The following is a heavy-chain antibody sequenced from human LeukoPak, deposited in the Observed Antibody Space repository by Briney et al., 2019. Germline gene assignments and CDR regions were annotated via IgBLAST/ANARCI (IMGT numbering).Heavy chain of an antibody. CDR3: AGRVNYFFDS. V-gene: IGHV4-59*08. CDR2: IFYTGST. Sequence: SETLSLTCTVSGGSISSYSWSWIRQPPRQALEWIGYIFYTGSTYYNPSLKSRVTISVDTSKNQFSLKLSSVTVADTAVYYCAGRVNYFFDSWGQGTLVTVSP. J-gene: IGHJ4*02. D-gene: IGHD1-7*01. CDR1: GGSISSYS.